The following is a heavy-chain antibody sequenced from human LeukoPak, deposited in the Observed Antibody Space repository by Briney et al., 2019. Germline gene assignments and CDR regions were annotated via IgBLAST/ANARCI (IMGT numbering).Heavy chain of an antibody. D-gene: IGHD3-3*01. V-gene: IGHV4-4*07. CDR3: ARDPEGHGYYFDY. CDR2: IHTSGST. Sequence: SETLSLTCTVSGGSTSNYFCTRLRQSAGKGLEWIGCIHTSGSTNYNPSLKSRVSMSVDTSKNQFSLKLSSVTAADTAVYYCARDPEGHGYYFDYWGQGALVTVSS. CDR1: GGSTSNYF. J-gene: IGHJ4*02.